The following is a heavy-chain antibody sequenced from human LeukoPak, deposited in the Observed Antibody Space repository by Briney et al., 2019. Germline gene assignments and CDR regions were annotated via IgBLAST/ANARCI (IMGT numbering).Heavy chain of an antibody. CDR2: IYPGDSDT. J-gene: IGHJ4*02. CDR3: ARLYYYGSGSYSPLDY. V-gene: IGHV5-51*01. CDR1: GYRFTSYW. Sequence: LGESLKISCKGSGYRFTSYWSGWVRQMPGKGLEWMGIIYPGDSDTRYSPSFRGQVTISADKSISTAYLQWSSLKASDTAMYSCARLYYYGSGSYSPLDYWGQGTLVTVSS. D-gene: IGHD3-10*01.